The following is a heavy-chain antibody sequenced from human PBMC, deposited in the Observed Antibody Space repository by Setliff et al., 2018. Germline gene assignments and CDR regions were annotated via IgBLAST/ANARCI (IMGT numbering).Heavy chain of an antibody. J-gene: IGHJ5*02. Sequence: GGSLRLSCVASGFTFSSHWMHWVRQAPGRGLVWVSRINSDDSSTSYADSVKGRFTISRDNAKSSLYLQMNSLRAEDTAVYYCARGLIRGAPNWFDPWGQGTLVTVSS. CDR3: ARGLIRGAPNWFDP. V-gene: IGHV3-74*01. CDR1: GFTFSSHW. D-gene: IGHD3-10*01. CDR2: INSDDSST.